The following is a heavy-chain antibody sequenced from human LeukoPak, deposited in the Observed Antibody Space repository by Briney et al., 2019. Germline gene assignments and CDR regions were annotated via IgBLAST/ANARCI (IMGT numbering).Heavy chain of an antibody. Sequence: KPSETLSLTCAVYGGSFSGYYWSWIRQPPGKGLEWIGEVNHSGSTNCNPSLKSRVTISVDTSKNQFSLKLSSVTAADTAMYYCARRPRNSGSHDGPSGLDYWGQGTLVTVSS. CDR3: ARRPRNSGSHDGPSGLDY. D-gene: IGHD1-26*01. J-gene: IGHJ4*02. V-gene: IGHV4-34*01. CDR1: GGSFSGYY. CDR2: VNHSGST.